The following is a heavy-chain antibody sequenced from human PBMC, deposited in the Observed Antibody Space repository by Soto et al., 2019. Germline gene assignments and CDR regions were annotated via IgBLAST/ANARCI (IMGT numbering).Heavy chain of an antibody. V-gene: IGHV3-21*01. J-gene: IGHJ6*02. D-gene: IGHD2-2*01. CDR1: GFTFSSYS. Sequence: GGSLRLSCAASGFTFSSYSMNWVRQAPGKGLEWVSSISSSSYIYYADSVKGRFTISRDNAKNSLYLQMNSLRAEDTAVYYCARDVRGSTAQYDYYYYGMDVWGQGTTVTVSS. CDR2: ISSSSYI. CDR3: ARDVRGSTAQYDYYYYGMDV.